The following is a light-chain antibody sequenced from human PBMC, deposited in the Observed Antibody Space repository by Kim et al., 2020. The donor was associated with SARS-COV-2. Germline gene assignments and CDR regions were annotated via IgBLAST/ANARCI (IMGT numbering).Light chain of an antibody. Sequence: PGQSVTISCTGTSSDVGGYNYVSWYQQHPGKAPELMIYEVSKRPSGVPDRFSGSKSGNTASLTVSGLQAEDEADYYCSSYAGSNKVFGTGTKVTVL. CDR1: SSDVGGYNY. CDR2: EVS. V-gene: IGLV2-8*01. CDR3: SSYAGSNKV. J-gene: IGLJ1*01.